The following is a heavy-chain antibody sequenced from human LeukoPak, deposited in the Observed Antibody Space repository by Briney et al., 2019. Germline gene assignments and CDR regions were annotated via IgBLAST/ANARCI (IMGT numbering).Heavy chain of an antibody. J-gene: IGHJ4*02. V-gene: IGHV3-48*01. CDR1: GVTSSSYS. D-gene: IGHD3-3*01. CDR3: ARDRAIFEVVISDY. CDR2: INSSRSTI. Sequence: GSLRLSRAASGVTSSSYSMNWVRQAPGKGVEWVSYINSSRSTIYYADSVKSRFTISTDNAKNSLYLQMNSLRAEDTAVYYCARDRAIFEVVISDYWGQGTLVTVSS.